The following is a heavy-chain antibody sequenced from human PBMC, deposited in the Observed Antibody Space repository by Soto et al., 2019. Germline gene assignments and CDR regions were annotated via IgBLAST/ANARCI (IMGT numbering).Heavy chain of an antibody. CDR1: GGSISSYY. J-gene: IGHJ6*03. D-gene: IGHD3-9*01. Sequence: PSETLSLTCTVSGGSISSYYWSWIRQPPGKGLEWIGYIYYSGSTNYNPSLKSRVTISVDTSKNQFSLKLSSVTAADTAVYYCARAPSEDYDILTGTNNYYYYYLDVWGKGTTVTVSS. CDR3: ARAPSEDYDILTGTNNYYYYYLDV. V-gene: IGHV4-59*01. CDR2: IYYSGST.